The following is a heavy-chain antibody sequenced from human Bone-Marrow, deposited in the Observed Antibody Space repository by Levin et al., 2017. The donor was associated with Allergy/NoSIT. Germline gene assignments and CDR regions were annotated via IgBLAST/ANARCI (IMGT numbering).Heavy chain of an antibody. D-gene: IGHD1-26*01. Sequence: SLKISCTASGFIFDDYAMHWVRLSPGKGLEWVSGISWSSSVIAYAASVKGRFIISRDNVKNSVYLQMNDLKTEDTAMYYCAKAKTNSGFVVGFDSWGQGTRVIVSP. CDR3: AKAKTNSGFVVGFDS. CDR2: ISWSSSVI. J-gene: IGHJ4*02. V-gene: IGHV3-9*01. CDR1: GFIFDDYA.